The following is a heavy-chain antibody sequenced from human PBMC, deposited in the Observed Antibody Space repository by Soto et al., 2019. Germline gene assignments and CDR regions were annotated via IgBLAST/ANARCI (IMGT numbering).Heavy chain of an antibody. V-gene: IGHV3-23*01. CDR3: AKPLGYCSGGSCYSEPVHTWDFFFDY. D-gene: IGHD2-15*01. J-gene: IGHJ4*02. CDR2: ISGSGGST. CDR1: GFTFSSYA. Sequence: GGSLRLSCAASGFTFSSYAMSWVRQAPGKGLEWVSAISGSGGSTYYADSVKGRFTISRDNSKNTLYLQMNSLRAEDTAVYYCAKPLGYCSGGSCYSEPVHTWDFFFDYWGQGTLVTVSS.